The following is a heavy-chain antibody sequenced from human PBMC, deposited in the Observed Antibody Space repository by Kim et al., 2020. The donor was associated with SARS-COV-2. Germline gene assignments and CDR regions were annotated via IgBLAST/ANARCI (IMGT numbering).Heavy chain of an antibody. J-gene: IGHJ4*01. CDR2: ISHTGRTI. V-gene: IGHV3-11*04. CDR3: AGRLWVGSGYPRFDS. Sequence: GGSLRLSCAASGFSFSDYYINWIRQTPERGLEWLSYISHTGRTIYYADSVRGRFTISRDNAKNSVFLQMNSLRIEDTAMYYCAGRLWVGSGYPRFDSWG. CDR1: GFSFSDYY. D-gene: IGHD3-22*01.